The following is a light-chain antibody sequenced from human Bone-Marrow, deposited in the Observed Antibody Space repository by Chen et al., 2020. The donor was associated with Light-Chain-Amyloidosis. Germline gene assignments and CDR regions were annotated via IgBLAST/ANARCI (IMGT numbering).Light chain of an antibody. CDR2: DAS. V-gene: IGKV1-13*02. Sequence: AIQMTQSPSSLSASVGDRVTITCRASQGIRNDLGWYQQKPGKAPKVLIFDASTLESGVPSRFSGSGSGTEFTLTISSLQPEDFATYYCQQYNGYSAITFGQGTRLESK. CDR3: QQYNGYSAIT. CDR1: QGIRND. J-gene: IGKJ5*01.